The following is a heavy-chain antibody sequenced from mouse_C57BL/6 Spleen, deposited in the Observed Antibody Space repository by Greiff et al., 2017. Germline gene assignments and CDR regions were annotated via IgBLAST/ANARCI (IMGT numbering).Heavy chain of an antibody. Sequence: DVKLVEPEGGLVQPGSSMKLSCTASVFTFSDYYMAWVRQVPEKGLEWVANINHDGSSTYYLDPLKSRFIISRDNAKNILYLQMSSLKSEDTATYYCARDDSNYGYAMVYWGRGTSVTVSS. CDR3: ARDDSNYGYAMVY. CDR1: VFTFSDYY. CDR2: INHDGSST. D-gene: IGHD2-5*01. V-gene: IGHV5-16*01. J-gene: IGHJ4*01.